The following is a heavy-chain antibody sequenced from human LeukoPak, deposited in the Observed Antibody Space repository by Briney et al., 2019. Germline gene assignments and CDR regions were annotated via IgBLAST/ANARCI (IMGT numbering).Heavy chain of an antibody. D-gene: IGHD3-9*01. Sequence: ASVKVSCKASGGTFSSYAISWVRQAPGQGLEWMGWINPNSGGTNYAQKSQGRVTMTRDTSISTAYMELSRLRSDDTAVYYCARVLRYFDWLLQDPSYYGMDVWGQGTTVTVSS. CDR1: GGTFSSYA. J-gene: IGHJ6*02. CDR3: ARVLRYFDWLLQDPSYYGMDV. V-gene: IGHV1-2*02. CDR2: INPNSGGT.